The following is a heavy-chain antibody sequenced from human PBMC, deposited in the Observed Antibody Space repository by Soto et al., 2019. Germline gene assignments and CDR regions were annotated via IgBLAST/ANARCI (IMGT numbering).Heavy chain of an antibody. CDR1: GYTFTGYY. J-gene: IGHJ6*02. CDR3: ARGIAAAAARGMDV. V-gene: IGHV1-2*04. Sequence: ASVKVSCKASGYTFTGYYMHWVRQAPGQGLEWMGWINPNSGGTNYAQKFQGWVTMTRDTSISTAYMELSRVRSDDKAVYYCARGIAAAAARGMDVWGEGTMVTVS. CDR2: INPNSGGT. D-gene: IGHD6-13*01.